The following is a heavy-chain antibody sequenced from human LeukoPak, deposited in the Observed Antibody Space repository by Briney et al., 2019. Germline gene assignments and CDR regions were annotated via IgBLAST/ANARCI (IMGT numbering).Heavy chain of an antibody. V-gene: IGHV3-20*04. D-gene: IGHD6-19*01. CDR2: VNWNGDNT. CDR1: GFTFGDYG. CDR3: ARVINYSTGWLNVLDI. J-gene: IGHJ3*02. Sequence: PGGSLRLSCAASGFTFGDYGMSWVRQPPGKGLEWVSGVNWNGDNTAYAYSVRGRFTISRDNAKNSLYLQMKSLRAEDTGVYYCARVINYSTGWLNVLDIWGPGTMATVSS.